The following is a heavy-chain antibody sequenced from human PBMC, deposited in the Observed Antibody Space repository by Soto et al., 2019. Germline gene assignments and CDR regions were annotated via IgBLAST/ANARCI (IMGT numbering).Heavy chain of an antibody. V-gene: IGHV1-2*02. Sequence: ASVKVSCKASGYNFSDYYIHWVRQAPGQGLEWLGWVSPKSGGTNYAQRFKGRATMTRDTSINTVYMDLSGLKSDDTAVFYCAREISGGGTLNWFDPWGQGTLVTVSS. CDR2: VSPKSGGT. D-gene: IGHD2-8*02. CDR3: AREISGGGTLNWFDP. J-gene: IGHJ5*02. CDR1: GYNFSDYY.